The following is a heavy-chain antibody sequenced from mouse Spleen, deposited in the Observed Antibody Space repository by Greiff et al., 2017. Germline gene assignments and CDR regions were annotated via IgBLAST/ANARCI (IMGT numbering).Heavy chain of an antibody. Sequence: EVQLQQSGPELVKPGASVKIPCKASGYTFTDYNMDWVKQSHGKSLEWIGDINPNNGGTIYNQKFKGKATLTVDKSSSTAYMELRSLTSEDTAVYYCAAAQATGAWFAYWGQGTLVTVSA. CDR1: GYTFTDYN. D-gene: IGHD3-2*02. J-gene: IGHJ3*01. CDR3: AAAQATGAWFAY. CDR2: INPNNGGT. V-gene: IGHV1-18*01.